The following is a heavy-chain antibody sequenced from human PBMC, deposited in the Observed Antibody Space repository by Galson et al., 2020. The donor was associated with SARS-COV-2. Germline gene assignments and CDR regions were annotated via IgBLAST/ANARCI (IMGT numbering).Heavy chain of an antibody. CDR3: ARDSVAGYYDGGCYYLLDS. J-gene: IGHJ4*02. CDR2: IYTSGST. V-gene: IGHV4-61*02. CDR1: GGSISSGGYY. Sequence: SETLSLNCSVSGGSISSGGYYWSWIRQPAGQGLEWIGRIYTSGSTNYNPSLKSRITISLETSKNQISLKLSSVTAADTAVYYCARDSVAGYYDGGCYYLLDSWGQGTLVTVSS. D-gene: IGHD3-22*01.